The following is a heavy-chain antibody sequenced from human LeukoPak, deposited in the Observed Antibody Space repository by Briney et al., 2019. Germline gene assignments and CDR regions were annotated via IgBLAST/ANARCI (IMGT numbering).Heavy chain of an antibody. CDR3: ASRKLGNDY. J-gene: IGHJ4*02. Sequence: SETLSLTCTVSGGSVCDYYWSWIRQSPGKGLEWIGYIYYTGTSYNPSLKSRVTISADTSKNQFSLNLSSVTAADTAVYYCASRKLGNDYWGQGTLVTVSS. D-gene: IGHD7-27*01. CDR1: GGSVCDYY. V-gene: IGHV4-59*02. CDR2: IYYTGT.